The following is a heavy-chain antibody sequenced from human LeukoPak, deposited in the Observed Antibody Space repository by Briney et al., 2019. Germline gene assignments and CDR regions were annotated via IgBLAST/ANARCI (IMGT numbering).Heavy chain of an antibody. CDR1: GFTFSNYW. V-gene: IGHV3-74*01. Sequence: PGGSLRLCCAASGFTFSNYWMHWVRQAPGKGLVWVSRIKSDGTYITYADSVKGRFTISRDNAKNTLYLQMNSLRAEDTAVYYCARARNYYYGMDVWGQGTTVTVSS. J-gene: IGHJ6*02. CDR2: IKSDGTYI. CDR3: ARARNYYYGMDV.